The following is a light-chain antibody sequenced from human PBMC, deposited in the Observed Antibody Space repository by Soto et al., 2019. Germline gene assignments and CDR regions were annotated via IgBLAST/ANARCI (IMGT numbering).Light chain of an antibody. Sequence: DIVMTQSPDSLAVSLGERATINCKSSQSVLSSSNNKSYLAWYQQKPGQPPNLLIYWASARESGVPDRFSGSGSGTDFTLTISSLQAEDVAVYYCHQYYSTPPTFGQGTKVEIK. CDR2: WAS. CDR3: HQYYSTPPT. V-gene: IGKV4-1*01. CDR1: QSVLSSSNNKSY. J-gene: IGKJ1*01.